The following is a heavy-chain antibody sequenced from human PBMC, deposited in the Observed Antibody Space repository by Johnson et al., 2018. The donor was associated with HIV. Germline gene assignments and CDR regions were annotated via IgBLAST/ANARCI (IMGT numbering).Heavy chain of an antibody. J-gene: IGHJ3*02. Sequence: QVQLVESGGGVVQPGGSLRLSCAASGFTFSSYGMHWVRQAPGKGLEWVAFIRYDGSTKYYADSLKGRFTISRDNSKNTLYLQINSLRAEDTAVYYCARSYSSSWYGAFDIWGQGTMVTVSS. CDR2: IRYDGSTK. CDR1: GFTFSSYG. CDR3: ARSYSSSWYGAFDI. D-gene: IGHD6-13*01. V-gene: IGHV3-30*02.